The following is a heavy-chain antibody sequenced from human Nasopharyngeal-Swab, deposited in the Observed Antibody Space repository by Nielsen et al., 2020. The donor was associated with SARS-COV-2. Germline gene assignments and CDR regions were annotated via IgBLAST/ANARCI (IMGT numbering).Heavy chain of an antibody. V-gene: IGHV4-39*01. J-gene: IGHJ4*02. Sequence: SETLSLTCTVSGGSISSSSYYWGWIRQPPGKGLEWIGSIYYSGSTYYNPSLKSRVTISVDTSKNQFSLKLSSVTAADTAVYYFATYYYGSGSYNYWGQGTQVTVSS. CDR1: GGSISSSSYY. CDR2: IYYSGST. D-gene: IGHD3-10*01. CDR3: ATYYYGSGSYNY.